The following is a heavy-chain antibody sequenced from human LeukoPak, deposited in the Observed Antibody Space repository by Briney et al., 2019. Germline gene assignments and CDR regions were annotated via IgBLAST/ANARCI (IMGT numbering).Heavy chain of an antibody. CDR2: IICSGAGT. J-gene: IGHJ4*02. Sequence: SGGSLRLSCAVSGFTFSSYDMSWVRQAPGKALVWVSTIICSGAGTYYPDSVRGRFTISRDYYKNTLSLHMNTLRAEHTAVYYCAKDAFHDSIGYYSPLDYWGQGTLVTVSS. CDR1: GFTFSSYD. V-gene: IGHV3-23*01. CDR3: AKDAFHDSIGYYSPLDY. D-gene: IGHD3-22*01.